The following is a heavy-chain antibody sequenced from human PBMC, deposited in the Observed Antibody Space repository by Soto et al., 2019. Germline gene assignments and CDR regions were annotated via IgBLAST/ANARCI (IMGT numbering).Heavy chain of an antibody. Sequence: GASVKVSCKASGYTFTSYYMHWVRQAPGQGLEWMGIINPSGGSTSYAQKFQGRVTMTRDTSTSTVYMELSSLRSEDTAVYYCARAGDFWSGYSTGLFDYWGQGTLVTVSS. D-gene: IGHD3-3*01. CDR2: INPSGGST. J-gene: IGHJ4*02. V-gene: IGHV1-46*01. CDR1: GYTFTSYY. CDR3: ARAGDFWSGYSTGLFDY.